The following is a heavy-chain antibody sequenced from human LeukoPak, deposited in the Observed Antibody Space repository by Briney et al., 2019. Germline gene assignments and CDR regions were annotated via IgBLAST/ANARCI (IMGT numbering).Heavy chain of an antibody. CDR3: ARAQGSLDY. V-gene: IGHV3-23*01. J-gene: IGHJ4*02. CDR2: IGGGGTE. CDR1: GFTITTYA. D-gene: IGHD2-15*01. Sequence: GGSLRLSCAASGFTITTYAVNWVRQAPGKGLEWVSGIGGGGTEYYADSVKGRFIISSDNSQNLVHLQMNSLTVEDTAVYYCARAQGSLDYWGQGHLVTVSS.